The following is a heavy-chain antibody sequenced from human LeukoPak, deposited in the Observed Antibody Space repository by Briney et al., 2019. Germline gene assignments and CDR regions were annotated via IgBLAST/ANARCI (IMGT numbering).Heavy chain of an antibody. D-gene: IGHD6-13*01. CDR2: ISAYNGNT. CDR1: GYTFTSYG. V-gene: IGHV1-18*01. CDR3: AREGYSSSPYSFDY. J-gene: IGHJ4*02. Sequence: GASVKVSCKASGYTFTSYGISWVRQAPGQGLEWMGWISAYNGNTNYAQKLQGRVTMTTDTSTSTAYMELRSLRSEDTAVYYCAREGYSSSPYSFDYWGQGTLVTVSS.